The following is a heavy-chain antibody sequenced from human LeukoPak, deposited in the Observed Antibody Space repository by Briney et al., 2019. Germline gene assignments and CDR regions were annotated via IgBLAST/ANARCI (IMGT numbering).Heavy chain of an antibody. CDR1: GYTFTAYY. Sequence: GASVKVSCKASGYTFTAYYIHWVREAPGQGLEWMGIINPRGGSTSYAQKFQGRVTLTRDTSTSTVYMELSSLRSEDTAVYYCARGDDSSGYPLGYWGQGTLVTAS. V-gene: IGHV1-46*01. D-gene: IGHD3-22*01. CDR3: ARGDDSSGYPLGY. CDR2: INPRGGST. J-gene: IGHJ4*02.